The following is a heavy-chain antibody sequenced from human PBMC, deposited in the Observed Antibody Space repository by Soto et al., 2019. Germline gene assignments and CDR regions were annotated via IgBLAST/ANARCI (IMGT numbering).Heavy chain of an antibody. J-gene: IGHJ6*02. CDR2: INPKSGDT. CDR3: ARNMDYYYGPGSGNGHGF. V-gene: IGHV1-2*02. CDR1: GYTFTAYY. Sequence: QVQLVQSGAEVKEPGDSVRVSCEASGYTFTAYYIHWVRQAPGQGLEWMGWINPKSGDTTYGQDFQGRVSMTRDMSISTVYMELSRLTSDDTAIYDCARNMDYYYGPGSGNGHGFWGQGTTVTVFS. D-gene: IGHD3-10*01.